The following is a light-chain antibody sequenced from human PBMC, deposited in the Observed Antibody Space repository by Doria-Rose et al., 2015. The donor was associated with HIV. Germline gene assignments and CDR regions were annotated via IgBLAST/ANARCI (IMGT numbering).Light chain of an antibody. CDR1: QGIRNS. CDR3: RQYYSTPQT. J-gene: IGKJ2*01. CDR2: AAS. Sequence: DIRMAHSPSSLSASVGDRVTITCRASQGIRNSLAWYQQKPGKAPKLLVYAASTLESGVPSRFSGSGSGTDYTLTISSLQPEDFATYYCRQYYSTPQTFGQGTKLEIK. V-gene: IGKV1-NL1*01.